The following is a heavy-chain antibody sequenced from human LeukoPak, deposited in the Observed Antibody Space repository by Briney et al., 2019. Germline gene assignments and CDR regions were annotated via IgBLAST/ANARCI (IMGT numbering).Heavy chain of an antibody. Sequence: ASVKVSCKASGSPFTSYYMHWVRQAPGQGLEWMGIINPSGGSTSYAQKFQGRVTMTRDMSTSTVYMELSSLRSEDTAVYYCARGYYDFWSGYYIMGWFDPWGQGTLVTVSS. D-gene: IGHD3-3*01. CDR3: ARGYYDFWSGYYIMGWFDP. J-gene: IGHJ5*02. CDR1: GSPFTSYY. V-gene: IGHV1-46*01. CDR2: INPSGGST.